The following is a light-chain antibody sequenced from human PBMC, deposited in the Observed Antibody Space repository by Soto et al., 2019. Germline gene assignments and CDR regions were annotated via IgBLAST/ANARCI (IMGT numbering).Light chain of an antibody. CDR2: RAS. Sequence: EIVLTQSPGTLSLSPGETATLSCRARQTVRSTYLAWYQQKPDHAPRPLIYRASTRATGIPDRFSGSGSGTDFTHTISRVEAEDFAVYYCQQFSTSPPVTFGGGTKVE. V-gene: IGKV3-20*01. J-gene: IGKJ4*01. CDR1: QTVRSTY. CDR3: QQFSTSPPVT.